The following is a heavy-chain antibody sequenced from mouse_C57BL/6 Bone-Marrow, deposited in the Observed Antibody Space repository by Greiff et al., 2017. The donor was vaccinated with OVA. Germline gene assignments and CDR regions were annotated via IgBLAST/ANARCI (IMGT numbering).Heavy chain of an antibody. CDR3: ARDYSNFYAMDY. CDR1: GYTFTSYW. D-gene: IGHD2-5*01. CDR2: IYPGSGST. V-gene: IGHV1-55*01. Sequence: VQRVESGAELVKPGASVKMSCKASGYTFTSYWITWVKQRPGQGLEWIGDIYPGSGSTNYNEKFKSKATLTVDTSSSTAYMQLSSLTSEDSAVYYCARDYSNFYAMDYWGQGTSVTVSS. J-gene: IGHJ4*01.